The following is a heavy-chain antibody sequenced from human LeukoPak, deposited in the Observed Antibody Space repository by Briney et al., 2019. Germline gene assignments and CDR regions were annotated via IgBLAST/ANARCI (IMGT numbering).Heavy chain of an antibody. Sequence: GGSLRLSCAASGFTFSGSAMHWVRQASGKGLEWVGRIRSKANGYATAYAASVKGRFTISRDDSKNTAYLQMNSLKTEDTAVYYCTRGYYGSGSYHSHYYYYMDVWGKGTTVTVSS. J-gene: IGHJ6*03. CDR2: IRSKANGYAT. V-gene: IGHV3-73*01. CDR1: GFTFSGSA. CDR3: TRGYYGSGSYHSHYYYYMDV. D-gene: IGHD3-10*01.